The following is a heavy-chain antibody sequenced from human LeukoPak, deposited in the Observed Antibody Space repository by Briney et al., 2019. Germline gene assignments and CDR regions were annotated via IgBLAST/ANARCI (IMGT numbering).Heavy chain of an antibody. D-gene: IGHD5-24*01. CDR2: IIPIFGTA. V-gene: IGHV1-69*13. Sequence: ASVKVSCKASGGTFSSYAISWVRQAPGQGLEWMGGIIPIFGTANYAQKFQGRVTITADESTSTAYMELSSLRSEDTAVYYCARDLKRWLPEAPFDYWGQGTLVTVSS. J-gene: IGHJ4*02. CDR1: GGTFSSYA. CDR3: ARDLKRWLPEAPFDY.